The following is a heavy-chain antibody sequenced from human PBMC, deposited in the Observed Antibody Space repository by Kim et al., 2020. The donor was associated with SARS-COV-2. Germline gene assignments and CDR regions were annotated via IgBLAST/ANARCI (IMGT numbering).Heavy chain of an antibody. Sequence: GGSLRLSCAASGFTFSSYGMHWVRQAPGKGLEWVAVIWYDGSNKYYADSVKGRFTISRDNSKNTLYLQMNSLRAEDTAVYYCARDYGSGRQTLYYFDYWGQGTLVTVSS. V-gene: IGHV3-33*01. J-gene: IGHJ4*02. CDR3: ARDYGSGRQTLYYFDY. CDR2: IWYDGSNK. D-gene: IGHD3-10*01. CDR1: GFTFSSYG.